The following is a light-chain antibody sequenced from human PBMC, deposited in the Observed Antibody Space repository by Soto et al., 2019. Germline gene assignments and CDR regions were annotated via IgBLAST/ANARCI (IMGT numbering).Light chain of an antibody. CDR2: KVS. J-gene: IGKJ2*01. V-gene: IGKV2-30*01. Sequence: DVVLTQSPLSLTVTLGQPASISCRSSQSLVNGAGNTYLNWFHQRPGQSPRRLIYKVSNRDSGVPDRFSCSGSGTDFTLKISRVEAEDIGVYYCMQGTHWPPYTFGQGTKLEIK. CDR3: MQGTHWPPYT. CDR1: QSLVNGAGNTY.